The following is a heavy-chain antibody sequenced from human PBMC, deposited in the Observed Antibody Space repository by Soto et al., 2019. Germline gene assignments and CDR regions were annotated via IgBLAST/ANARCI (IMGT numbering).Heavy chain of an antibody. CDR2: IYHSGST. Sequence: QVQLQESGPGLVKPSGTLSLTCAVSSGSISSSNWWSWVRQPPGKGLEWIGEIYHSGSTNYNPSHKGRLAISVDTSKNQFSLKLSSVTAADTAVYYCAVITMVREKYYYYYYMDVWGKGTTVTVS. V-gene: IGHV4-4*02. J-gene: IGHJ6*03. CDR1: SGSISSSNW. D-gene: IGHD3-10*01. CDR3: AVITMVREKYYYYYYMDV.